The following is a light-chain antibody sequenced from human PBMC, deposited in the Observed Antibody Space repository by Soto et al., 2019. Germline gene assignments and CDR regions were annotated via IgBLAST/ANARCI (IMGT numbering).Light chain of an antibody. V-gene: IGKV1-5*01. J-gene: IGKJ1*01. CDR2: HAS. CDR3: QQYHIYS. CDR1: QSISNW. Sequence: DIQMTQSPSTLPASVGDRVTITCRASQSISNWLAWYQPKPGTAPEVLVYHASNLQSGVPSRFSGSGSGTEITLAISDVQPADIATYYCQQYHIYSFGQGTKVYIK.